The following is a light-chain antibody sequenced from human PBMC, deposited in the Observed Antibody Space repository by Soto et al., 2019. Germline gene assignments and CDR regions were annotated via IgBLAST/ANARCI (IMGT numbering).Light chain of an antibody. CDR3: HQYGDSPFT. V-gene: IGKV3-20*01. CDR2: RIS. J-gene: IGKJ3*01. CDR1: QSFTGNY. Sequence: EIVLTQSPGTLSLSPGESATLSCRASQSFTGNYLAWYQQKPGQGPRLLIYRISNRAIGIPDRFSGSGSGTDFTLTISRLEPEDFAVYYCHQYGDSPFTFGPGTKVDI.